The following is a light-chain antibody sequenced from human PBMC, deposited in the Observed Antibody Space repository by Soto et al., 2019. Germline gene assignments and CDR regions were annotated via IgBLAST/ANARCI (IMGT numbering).Light chain of an antibody. Sequence: DIQMTQSPSTLSASVGDRVTITCRASQSISSWLAWYQQKPGKAPKLLIYKASSLESGVPSRFSGSGSGTEFTLTISSLQPEDFATYFCQQSYSAPLTLGGGTKVDIK. CDR3: QQSYSAPLT. CDR1: QSISSW. CDR2: KAS. V-gene: IGKV1-5*03. J-gene: IGKJ4*01.